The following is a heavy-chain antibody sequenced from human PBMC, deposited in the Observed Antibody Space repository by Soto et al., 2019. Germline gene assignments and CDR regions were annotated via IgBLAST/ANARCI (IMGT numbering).Heavy chain of an antibody. CDR3: ARAVTWGLDV. Sequence: EVQLVESGGGLVQPGGSLRLSCAASGFTFSLYSMSWVRQAPGKGLEWVSFISRSSTGIHYADAVKGRFTISRDDATNSMHLQMNSLRDGDTAVYYCARAVTWGLDVWGQGTTVSISS. V-gene: IGHV3-48*02. CDR1: GFTFSLYS. CDR2: ISRSSTGI. D-gene: IGHD3-10*01. J-gene: IGHJ6*02.